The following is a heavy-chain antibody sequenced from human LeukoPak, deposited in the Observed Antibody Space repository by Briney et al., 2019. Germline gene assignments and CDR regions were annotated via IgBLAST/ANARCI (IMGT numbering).Heavy chain of an antibody. Sequence: GASVKVSCKASGYTFTRYYMHWVRQAPGQGLEWMGWINPNSGGTNYAQKFQGRVTMTRDTSISTAYMELSRLRSDDTAVYYCARGRRDGYIYYFDYWGQGTLVTVSS. CDR3: ARGRRDGYIYYFDY. CDR1: GYTFTRYY. V-gene: IGHV1-2*02. CDR2: INPNSGGT. D-gene: IGHD5-24*01. J-gene: IGHJ4*02.